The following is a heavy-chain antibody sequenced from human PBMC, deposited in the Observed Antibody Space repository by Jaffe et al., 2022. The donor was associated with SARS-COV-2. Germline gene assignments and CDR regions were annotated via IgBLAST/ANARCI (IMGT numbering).Heavy chain of an antibody. D-gene: IGHD3-16*01. V-gene: IGHV3-48*03. Sequence: EVQLVESGGGLVQPGGSLRLSCAASGFTFSSYEMNWVRQAPGKGLEWVSYISSSGSTIYYADSVKGRFTISRDNAKNSLYLQMNSLRAEDTAVYYCARDLGGGSFDYWGQGTLVTVSS. CDR2: ISSSGSTI. CDR3: ARDLGGGSFDY. CDR1: GFTFSSYE. J-gene: IGHJ4*02.